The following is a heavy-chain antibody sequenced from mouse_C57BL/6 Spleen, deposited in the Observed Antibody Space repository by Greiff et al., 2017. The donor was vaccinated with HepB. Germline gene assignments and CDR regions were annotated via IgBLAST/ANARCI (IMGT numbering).Heavy chain of an antibody. V-gene: IGHV1-19*01. Sequence: VQLQQSGPVLVKPGASVKMSCKASGYTFTDYYMNWVKQSHGKSLEWIGVINPYNGGTSYNQKFKGKATLTVDKSSSTAYMELNSLTSGDSAVYYCARAYYSNYEAMDYWGQGTSVTVSS. CDR3: ARAYYSNYEAMDY. D-gene: IGHD2-5*01. J-gene: IGHJ4*01. CDR1: GYTFTDYY. CDR2: INPYNGGT.